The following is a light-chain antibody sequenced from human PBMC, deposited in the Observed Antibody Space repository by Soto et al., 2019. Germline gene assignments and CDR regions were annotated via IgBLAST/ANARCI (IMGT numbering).Light chain of an antibody. J-gene: IGKJ4*01. CDR2: GAS. V-gene: IGKV3-15*01. CDR3: QQYDSGPPLT. CDR1: QSVNSN. Sequence: EIVMTQSPPTLSVSPGDGATLSCRASQSVNSNLAWYQQKPGQAPRLLIYGASRRAMHIPARFSGSGSGTDFTLTISGLQSEDFAVYYCQQYDSGPPLTFGGGTKV.